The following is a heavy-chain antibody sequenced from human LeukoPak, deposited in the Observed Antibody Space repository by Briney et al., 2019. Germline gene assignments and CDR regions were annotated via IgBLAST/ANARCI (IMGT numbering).Heavy chain of an antibody. D-gene: IGHD6-6*01. Sequence: PGGSLRLSCTTSGFNFRAYWMGWVRQAPGKGLVWVSRINTDGSSTSYADSVKGRFTISRDNAKNTLYLQMNSLRAEDTAVYYCARGLRRYSSSHAEIDYWGQGTLVTVSS. J-gene: IGHJ4*02. CDR2: INTDGSST. V-gene: IGHV3-74*01. CDR1: GFNFRAYW. CDR3: ARGLRRYSSSHAEIDY.